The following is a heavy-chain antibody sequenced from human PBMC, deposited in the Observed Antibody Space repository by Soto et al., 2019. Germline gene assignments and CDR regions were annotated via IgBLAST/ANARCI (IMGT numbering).Heavy chain of an antibody. CDR3: ARGKWSGGNLYSRVDV. J-gene: IGHJ6*02. V-gene: IGHV1-69*13. CDR1: GGTFSTHA. Sequence: SVKVSCKASGGTFSTHAIIWVRQAPGHGLEWMGGIIPISGTTYYTQKFQGRVTITADEPTSTAFMELSSLKSDDTAVFYCARGKWSGGNLYSRVDVWGQGTMVTVSS. D-gene: IGHD2-15*01. CDR2: IIPISGTT.